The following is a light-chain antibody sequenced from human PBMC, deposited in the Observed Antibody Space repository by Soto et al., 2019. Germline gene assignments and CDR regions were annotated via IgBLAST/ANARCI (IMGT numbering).Light chain of an antibody. Sequence: EIVLAQSPDTLSLSPGERATLSCRTSQSMSTNYLAWYQQKSGQPPRLLIYGASIRATGIPDRFSGSGSGTDFTLTISRLEPEDFAVYYCHQYDSSPLTFGGGVKVEIK. CDR2: GAS. CDR1: QSMSTNY. V-gene: IGKV3-20*01. J-gene: IGKJ4*01. CDR3: HQYDSSPLT.